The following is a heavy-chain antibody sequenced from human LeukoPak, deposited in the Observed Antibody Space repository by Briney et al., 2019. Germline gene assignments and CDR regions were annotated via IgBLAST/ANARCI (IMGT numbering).Heavy chain of an antibody. D-gene: IGHD3-3*01. CDR3: ARVVKYYDFWSGYTYYYYGMDV. V-gene: IGHV4-4*07. J-gene: IGHJ6*02. CDR1: GGSISSYY. Sequence: PSGTLSLTCTVSGGSISSYYWSWIRQPAGKGLEWIGRIYTSGSTNYNPSLKSRVTMSVDTSKNQFSLKLSSVTAADTAVYYCARVVKYYDFWSGYTYYYYGMDVWGQGTTVTVSS. CDR2: IYTSGST.